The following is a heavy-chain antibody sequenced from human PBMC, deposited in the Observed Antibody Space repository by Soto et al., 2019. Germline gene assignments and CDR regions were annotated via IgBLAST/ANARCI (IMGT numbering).Heavy chain of an antibody. V-gene: IGHV3-33*01. Sequence: QVQLVESGGGVVQPGRSLRLSCAASGFTFSSYGMHWVRQAPGKGLEWVAVIWYDGSNKYYADSVKGRFTISRDNSKNTLYRQMSSRRAEDTAVYYCARNDQCELLPRYYYYYGMDVWGQGTTVTVSS. CDR1: GFTFSSYG. CDR2: IWYDGSNK. J-gene: IGHJ6*02. CDR3: ARNDQCELLPRYYYYYGMDV. D-gene: IGHD1-26*01.